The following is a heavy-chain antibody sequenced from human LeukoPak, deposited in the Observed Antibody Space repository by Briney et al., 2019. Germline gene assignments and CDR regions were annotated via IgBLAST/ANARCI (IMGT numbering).Heavy chain of an antibody. J-gene: IGHJ4*02. CDR1: GFPFSCYA. CDR2: IRGIGSST. D-gene: IGHD6-19*01. Sequence: GGSVRLSRAASGFPFSCYAMSWVRPPPRKGLEWVSAIRGIGSSTYYADSVKGPFTISRYNSKNPLYLQMNSLRAEETAVYYCAKDRLVGSSGWYCFDYWGQGTLVTVSS. V-gene: IGHV3-23*01. CDR3: AKDRLVGSSGWYCFDY.